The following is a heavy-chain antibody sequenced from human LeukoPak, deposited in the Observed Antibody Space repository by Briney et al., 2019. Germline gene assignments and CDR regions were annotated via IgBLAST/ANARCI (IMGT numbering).Heavy chain of an antibody. Sequence: GGSLRLSCAASGFTFSSYGMHWVRQAPGKGLEWVAVIWYDGSNKYYADSVKGRFTISRDNSKDTLYLQMTSLRAEDTAVYYCAKDLDYYDSSGSDYWGQGTLVTVSS. V-gene: IGHV3-33*06. CDR2: IWYDGSNK. CDR3: AKDLDYYDSSGSDY. CDR1: GFTFSSYG. J-gene: IGHJ4*02. D-gene: IGHD3-22*01.